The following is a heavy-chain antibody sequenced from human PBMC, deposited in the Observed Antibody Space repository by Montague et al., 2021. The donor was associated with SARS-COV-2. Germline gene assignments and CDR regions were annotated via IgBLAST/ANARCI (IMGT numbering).Heavy chain of an antibody. V-gene: IGHV4-4*07. Sequence: SETLSLTCDVYGDSISSYYWSWIRQPAGKGLEWIGRIYTSGSTNFNPSLKSRVTMSVDTSKNQFSLKLSSVTAADTAVYYCARDVGVPLAPPYSWFDPWGQGTLVTVSS. CDR3: ARDVGVPLAPPYSWFDP. CDR2: IYTSGST. D-gene: IGHD2-2*01. CDR1: GDSISSYY. J-gene: IGHJ5*02.